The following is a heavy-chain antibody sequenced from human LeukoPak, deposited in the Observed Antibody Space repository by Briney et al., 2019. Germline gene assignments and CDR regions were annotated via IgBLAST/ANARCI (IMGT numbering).Heavy chain of an antibody. J-gene: IGHJ4*02. V-gene: IGHV1-3*01. D-gene: IGHD6-13*01. CDR2: ISAGNGNT. CDR1: GYTFTSYA. Sequence: GASVTVSCKASGYTFTSYAMHWVRQAPGQRLEWMGWISAGNGNTKYSQKFQGRVTITRDTSASTAYMELSSLRSEDTAVYYCAREVAAGTGVFDYWGQGTLVTVSS. CDR3: AREVAAGTGVFDY.